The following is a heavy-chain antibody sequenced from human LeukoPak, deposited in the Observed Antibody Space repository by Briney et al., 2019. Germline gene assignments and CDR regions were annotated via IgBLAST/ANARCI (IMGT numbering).Heavy chain of an antibody. CDR1: GYTFTGYY. CDR2: INPNSGGT. V-gene: IGHV1-2*02. J-gene: IGHJ5*02. D-gene: IGHD2-2*01. Sequence: ASVKVSCKASGYTFTGYYMHWVRQAPGQGLEWMGWINPNSGGTNYAQKFQGRVTMTRDTSISTAYMELSRLRSDDTAVYYCARGYGTSYFNWFDPWGQGTLVTVSS. CDR3: ARGYGTSYFNWFDP.